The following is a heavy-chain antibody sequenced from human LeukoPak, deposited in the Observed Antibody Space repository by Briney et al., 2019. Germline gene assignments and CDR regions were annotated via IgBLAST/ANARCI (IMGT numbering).Heavy chain of an antibody. D-gene: IGHD3-22*01. V-gene: IGHV3-74*01. CDR2: INSDGSST. CDR3: ASSNPRRNYYDSSGYYY. Sequence: GSLRLSCAASGFTFSSYWMHWVRQAPGKGLVWVSRINSDGSSTSYAASVKGRFTISRDNAKNTLYLQMNSLRAEDTAVYYCASSNPRRNYYDSSGYYYWGQGTLVTVSS. J-gene: IGHJ4*02. CDR1: GFTFSSYW.